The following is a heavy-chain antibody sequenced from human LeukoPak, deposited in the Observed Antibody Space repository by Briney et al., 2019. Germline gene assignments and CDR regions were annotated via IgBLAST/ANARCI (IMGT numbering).Heavy chain of an antibody. CDR3: ARTTGPVDH. Sequence: SQTLSLACAISGDSVSSKDAAWNWIRQSPSRGLEWLGRTYYRSKWYSEYAPSVKSRLIIKADTSKNQISLQLNSVTPEDTAVYYRARTTGPVDHWGQGTLVTVSS. CDR2: TYYRSKWYS. CDR1: GDSVSSKDAA. J-gene: IGHJ4*02. V-gene: IGHV6-1*01. D-gene: IGHD1-1*01.